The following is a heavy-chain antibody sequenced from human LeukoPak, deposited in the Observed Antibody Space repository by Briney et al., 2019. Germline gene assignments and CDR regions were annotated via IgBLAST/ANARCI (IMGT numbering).Heavy chain of an antibody. CDR2: INHGGST. CDR1: GGSFSGYY. D-gene: IGHD1-7*01. CDR3: ARGRVELRGWFDP. J-gene: IGHJ5*02. Sequence: SETLSLTCAVYGGSFSGYYWSWIRQPPGKGLEWIGEINHGGSTNYNPSLKSRVTISVDTSKNQFSLKLSSVTAADTAVYYCARGRVELRGWFDPWGQGTLVTVSS. V-gene: IGHV4-34*01.